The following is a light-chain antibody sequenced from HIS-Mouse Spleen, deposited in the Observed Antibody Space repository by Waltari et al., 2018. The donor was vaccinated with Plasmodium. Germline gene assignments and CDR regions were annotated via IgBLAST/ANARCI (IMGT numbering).Light chain of an antibody. V-gene: IGLV2-8*01. CDR2: EVS. Sequence: QSALTQPPSASGSPGQSVTISCTGTSSDVGGYNYVSWYQQHPGKAPKLMIYEVSKRPSGGPERFSGSKYGNTASLTVSGLQAEDEADYYCSSYAGSNNLVFGGGTKLTVL. J-gene: IGLJ2*01. CDR1: SSDVGGYNY. CDR3: SSYAGSNNLV.